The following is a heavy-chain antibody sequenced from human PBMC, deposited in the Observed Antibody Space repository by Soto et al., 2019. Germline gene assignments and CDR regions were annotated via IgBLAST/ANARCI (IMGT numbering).Heavy chain of an antibody. J-gene: IGHJ3*02. Sequence: GGSLRLSCAASGFTFSSHSMHWVRQAPGKGLEWVAVISYDGSNKYYADSVKGRFTISRDNSKNTLYLQMNSLRAEDTAVYYCAKPLYSSSVHDAFDIWGQGTMVTVSS. V-gene: IGHV3-30*18. D-gene: IGHD6-6*01. CDR2: ISYDGSNK. CDR1: GFTFSSHS. CDR3: AKPLYSSSVHDAFDI.